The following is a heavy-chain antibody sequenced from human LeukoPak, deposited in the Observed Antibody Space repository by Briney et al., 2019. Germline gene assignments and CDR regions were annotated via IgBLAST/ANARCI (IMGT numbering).Heavy chain of an antibody. CDR2: IRYDGSNK. Sequence: QTGGSLRLSCAASGFTVSSNYMSWVRQAPGKGLEWVAFIRYDGSNKYYADSVKGRFTISKDNSKNTLYLQMNSLRAEDTAVYYCAKAETLWLAPKYWGQGTLVTVSS. D-gene: IGHD6-19*01. V-gene: IGHV3-30*02. CDR3: AKAETLWLAPKY. CDR1: GFTVSSNY. J-gene: IGHJ4*02.